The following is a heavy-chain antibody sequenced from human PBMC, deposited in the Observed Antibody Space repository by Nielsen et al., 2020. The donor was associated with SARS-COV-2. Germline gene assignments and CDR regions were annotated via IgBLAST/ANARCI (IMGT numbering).Heavy chain of an antibody. CDR2: INTSTGKP. J-gene: IGHJ6*02. V-gene: IGHV7-4-1*02. Sequence: ASVKVSCKASGYRFTRYALNWVRQAPGEGPEWMGWINTSTGKPTYAQAFTGRFVFSSDTSVSTASLQISTLRAEDTAVYYCARENSGPGGTASYGMDLWGQGTTVTVSS. CDR3: ARENSGPGGTASYGMDL. D-gene: IGHD3-10*01. CDR1: GYRFTRYA.